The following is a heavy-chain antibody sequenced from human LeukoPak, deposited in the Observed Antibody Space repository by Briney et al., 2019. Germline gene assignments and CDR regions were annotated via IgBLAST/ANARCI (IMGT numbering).Heavy chain of an antibody. CDR3: ASMTTVTTRSNYYYYYGMDV. CDR1: GGTFSSYA. D-gene: IGHD4-17*01. V-gene: IGHV1-69*04. Sequence: SVRVSCKSSGGTFSSYAISWVRQAPGQGLEWVGRIIPILGIANYAQKFQGRVTITADKSTSTAYMELSSLRSENTAVYYCASMTTVTTRSNYYYYYGMDVWGQGTTVTVSS. CDR2: IIPILGIA. J-gene: IGHJ6*02.